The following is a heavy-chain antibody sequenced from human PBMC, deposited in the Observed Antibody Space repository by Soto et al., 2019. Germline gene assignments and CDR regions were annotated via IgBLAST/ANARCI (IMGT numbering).Heavy chain of an antibody. J-gene: IGHJ4*02. V-gene: IGHV3-74*01. CDR3: VRGTSAWSGKDY. D-gene: IGHD3-3*01. CDR1: GFTFSHHW. Sequence: EVQLVESGGGLVQPGGSLRLSCTASGFTFSHHWMHWVRQAPGKGLIWVSRIHVGGSFTDYADSVKGRFTISGDDAKNTLILQMNNLRAEDTAVYYCVRGTSAWSGKDYWGQGTLVTVSS. CDR2: IHVGGSFT.